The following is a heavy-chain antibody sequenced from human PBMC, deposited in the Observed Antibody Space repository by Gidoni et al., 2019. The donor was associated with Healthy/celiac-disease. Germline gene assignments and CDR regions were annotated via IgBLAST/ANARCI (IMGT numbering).Heavy chain of an antibody. CDR1: GFTFSSYA. D-gene: IGHD4-4*01. V-gene: IGHV3-23*01. CDR3: AKSPFSAEGPGSTVIRTLWFDP. CDR2: ISGSGGST. J-gene: IGHJ5*02. Sequence: EVQLLESGGGLVQPGGSLRLSCAASGFTFSSYAMSWVRQAPGKGLEWVSAISGSGGSTYYADSVKGRFTISRDNSKNTLYLQMNSLRAEDTAVYYCAKSPFSAEGPGSTVIRTLWFDPWGQGTLVTVSS.